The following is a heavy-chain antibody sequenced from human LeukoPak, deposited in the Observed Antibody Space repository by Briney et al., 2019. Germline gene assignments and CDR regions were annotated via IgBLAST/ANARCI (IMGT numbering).Heavy chain of an antibody. Sequence: ASVKVSCKASGYTFTSYYMHWVRQAPGQGLEWMGIINPSGGSTSYAQKFQGRVTITRDTSASTAYMELSSLTSEDTAVYYCARDGLYCSGGSCQNWFDPWGQGTLVTVSS. CDR2: INPSGGST. CDR3: ARDGLYCSGGSCQNWFDP. CDR1: GYTFTSYY. D-gene: IGHD2-15*01. J-gene: IGHJ5*02. V-gene: IGHV1-46*01.